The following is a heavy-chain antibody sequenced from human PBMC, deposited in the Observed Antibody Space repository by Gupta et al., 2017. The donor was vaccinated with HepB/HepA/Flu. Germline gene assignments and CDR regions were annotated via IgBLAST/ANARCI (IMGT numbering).Heavy chain of an antibody. CDR3: AKRHQLGSKGGSPLDY. CDR2: ISYDGSNK. D-gene: IGHD7-27*01. J-gene: IGHJ4*02. CDR1: GFTFSSYG. V-gene: IGHV3-30*18. Sequence: QVQLVESGGGVVQPGRSLRLSCAASGFTFSSYGMHWVRQAPGKGLEWVAVISYDGSNKYYADAGKGRLTISRDNYKNTRDLKMNRLRAEERAVYYCAKRHQLGSKGGSPLDYGGQGTLVTVSS.